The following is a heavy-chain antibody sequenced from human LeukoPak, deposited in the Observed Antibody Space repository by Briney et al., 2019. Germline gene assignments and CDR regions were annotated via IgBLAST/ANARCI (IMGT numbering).Heavy chain of an antibody. J-gene: IGHJ5*02. CDR3: TRVAQSGPTGWFDP. V-gene: IGHV3-21*01. D-gene: IGHD1-1*01. CDR2: ISSTGSYI. Sequence: GRSLRLSCAASGFTFSSYGMNWVRQAPGKGLEWVSSISSTGSYIYYADSVKGRFTISRDNPGNVFYLQMDSLRAEDTAVYYCTRVAQSGPTGWFDPWGQGTLVTVSS. CDR1: GFTFSSYG.